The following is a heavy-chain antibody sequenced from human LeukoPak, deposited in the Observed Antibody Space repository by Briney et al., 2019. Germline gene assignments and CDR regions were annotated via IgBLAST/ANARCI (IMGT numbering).Heavy chain of an antibody. CDR1: GGTFSSYA. D-gene: IGHD4-17*01. CDR2: IIPIFGTA. Sequence: SVKVSCKTSGGTFSSYAISWVRQAPGQGLEWMGGIIPIFGTANYAQKFQGRVTITADESTSTAYMELSSLRSEDTAVYYCARANYGDYGNYFDYWGQGTLVTVSS. J-gene: IGHJ4*02. CDR3: ARANYGDYGNYFDY. V-gene: IGHV1-69*13.